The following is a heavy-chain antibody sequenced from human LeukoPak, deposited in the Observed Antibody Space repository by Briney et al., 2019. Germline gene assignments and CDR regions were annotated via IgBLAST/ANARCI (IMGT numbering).Heavy chain of an antibody. CDR2: VYHRGST. CDR1: HYSIAFGYY. CDR3: ARGNPRFAVVVIAFYH. Sequence: SETLSLTCTVSHYSIAFGYYWGWIRQPPGKGLEWIGAVYHRGSTSYNPSLKSRVTISIDTSKNHFSLKLSSVTAADTAVYYCARGNPRFAVVVIAFYHWGQGTLVTVSS. J-gene: IGHJ5*02. D-gene: IGHD2-21*01. V-gene: IGHV4-38-2*02.